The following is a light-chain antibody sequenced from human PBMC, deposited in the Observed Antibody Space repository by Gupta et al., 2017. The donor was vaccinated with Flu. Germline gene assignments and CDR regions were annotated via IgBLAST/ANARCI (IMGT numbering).Light chain of an antibody. J-gene: IGKJ3*01. CDR3: QQSESMPIT. CDR2: AAS. V-gene: IGKV1-39*01. Sequence: LNWYQQKPGEAPKLLIFAASNLQGGVPSMFSGSGSGTDFSLTITSLQPEDIGTYYCQQSESMPITFGHGSKMEIK.